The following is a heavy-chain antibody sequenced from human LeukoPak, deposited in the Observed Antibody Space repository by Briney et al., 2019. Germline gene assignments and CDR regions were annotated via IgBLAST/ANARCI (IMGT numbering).Heavy chain of an antibody. D-gene: IGHD3-10*01. CDR3: ARDYGSGTYSLYYYGLDV. CDR2: IRTYTGNT. CDR1: GYTFSNYA. J-gene: IGHJ6*02. Sequence: ASVKVSCKTSGYTFSNYAISWVRQAPGQGLEWMGWIRTYTGNTKYAQKFQGRVTMTTETSTSTAFMELRSLESDDTAVYYCARDYGSGTYSLYYYGLDVWGQGTTVTVSS. V-gene: IGHV1-18*01.